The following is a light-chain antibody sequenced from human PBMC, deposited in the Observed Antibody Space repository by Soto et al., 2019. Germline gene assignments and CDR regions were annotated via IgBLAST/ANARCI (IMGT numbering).Light chain of an antibody. J-gene: IGLJ3*02. CDR2: ENN. CDR3: GTWDSGLSAGV. V-gene: IGLV1-51*02. CDR1: SSNIGTYY. Sequence: QSVLTQPPSVSAAPGQKVTISCSGSSSNIGTYYVSWYQQLPGTAPKLLIYENNKRPSGIPDRFSGSKSGTSATLGITGRQTGDEADYYCGTWDSGLSAGVFGGGTQLTVL.